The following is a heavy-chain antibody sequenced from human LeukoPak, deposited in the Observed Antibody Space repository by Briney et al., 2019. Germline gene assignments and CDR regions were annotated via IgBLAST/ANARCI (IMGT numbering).Heavy chain of an antibody. Sequence: ASVKLSCKASDYTFTNYGISWVRHAPGQGLGWMGWISPYNGDTNYAEKFQGRVTLTTDTSTSTAYMELRSLRSDDTAIYYCARASAQWSDYWGQGTLVTVSS. V-gene: IGHV1-18*01. CDR1: DYTFTNYG. J-gene: IGHJ4*02. D-gene: IGHD2-15*01. CDR3: ARASAQWSDY. CDR2: ISPYNGDT.